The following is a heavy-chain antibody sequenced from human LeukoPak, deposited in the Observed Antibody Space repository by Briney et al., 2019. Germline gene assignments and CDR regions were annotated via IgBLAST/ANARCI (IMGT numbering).Heavy chain of an antibody. V-gene: IGHV3-30-3*01. CDR1: GFTFSSYA. Sequence: GRSLRLSCAASGFTFSSYAMHWVRQAPGKGLEWVAVISYDGSNKYYADSVKGRFTISRDNSKNTLYLQMNSLRAEDTAVYYCASLSATSDAFDIWGQGTMVTVSS. D-gene: IGHD1-26*01. CDR3: ASLSATSDAFDI. J-gene: IGHJ3*02. CDR2: ISYDGSNK.